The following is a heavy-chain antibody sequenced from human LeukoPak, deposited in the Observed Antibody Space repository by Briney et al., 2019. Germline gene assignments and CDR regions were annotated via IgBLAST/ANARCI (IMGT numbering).Heavy chain of an antibody. CDR3: ARDVTGALDY. J-gene: IGHJ4*02. CDR2: TKQDESEK. CDR1: GFTFSIFW. Sequence: GGSLRLPCAASGFTFSIFWMVWVRPPPGKGLEWVANTKQDESEKYYVDSVKGRFTISRDNAKNSLYLQMNSLRDEDTAVYYCARDVTGALDYWGQGTLVTVSS. D-gene: IGHD2-21*02. V-gene: IGHV3-7*05.